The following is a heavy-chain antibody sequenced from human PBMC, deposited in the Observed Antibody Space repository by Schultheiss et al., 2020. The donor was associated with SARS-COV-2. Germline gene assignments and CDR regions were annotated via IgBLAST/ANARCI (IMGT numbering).Heavy chain of an antibody. CDR3: ARKTSYFDNSGYPGY. Sequence: GGSLRLSCAASGFTFDDYGMSWVRQAPGKGLEWVSGINRNGGSTGYADSVKGRFTVSRDNAKNSLYLQMSSLRADDTAVYYCARKTSYFDNSGYPGYSGQGTLVTVSS. V-gene: IGHV3-20*04. CDR1: GFTFDDYG. CDR2: INRNGGST. D-gene: IGHD3-22*01. J-gene: IGHJ4*02.